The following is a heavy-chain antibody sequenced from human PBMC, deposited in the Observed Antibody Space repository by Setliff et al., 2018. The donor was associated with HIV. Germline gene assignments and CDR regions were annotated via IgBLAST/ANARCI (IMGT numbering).Heavy chain of an antibody. V-gene: IGHV1-2*06. J-gene: IGHJ4*02. Sequence: ASVKVSCKASGGTFSSYAISWVRQAPGQGLEWMGRFSPGSGGTNFVSQKFQGRVTMTRDASTTTAYMEVNRLTSDDTAVYYCAKGQGPVDYWGQGTLVTVSS. CDR1: GGTFSSYA. CDR2: FSPGSGGT. CDR3: AKGQGPVDY.